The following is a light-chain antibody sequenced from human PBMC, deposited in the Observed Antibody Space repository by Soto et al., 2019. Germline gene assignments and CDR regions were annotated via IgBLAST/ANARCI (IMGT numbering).Light chain of an antibody. CDR3: QQFNSYPLFT. Sequence: AIQLTQSPSSLSASVGDRVTITCRASQGSSSALAWYQQKPGKAPKLLIYDASSLESGVPSRFSGSGSGTDFTLTISRLQHEDLETYYCQQFNSYPLFTFGPGTKVDIK. CDR1: QGSSSA. CDR2: DAS. J-gene: IGKJ3*01. V-gene: IGKV1-13*02.